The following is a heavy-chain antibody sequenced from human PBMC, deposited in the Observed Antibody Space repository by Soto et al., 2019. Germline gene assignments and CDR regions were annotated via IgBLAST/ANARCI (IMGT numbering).Heavy chain of an antibody. CDR3: ARDRCSGGSCYSKDTYYFDY. D-gene: IGHD2-15*01. J-gene: IGHJ4*02. CDR2: INHSGST. Sequence: SETLSLTCAVYGGSFSGYYWSWIRQPPGKGLEWIGEINHSGSTNYNPSLKSRVTISVDTSKNQFSLKLSSVTAADTAVYYCARDRCSGGSCYSKDTYYFDYWGQGTLVTVSS. CDR1: GGSFSGYY. V-gene: IGHV4-34*01.